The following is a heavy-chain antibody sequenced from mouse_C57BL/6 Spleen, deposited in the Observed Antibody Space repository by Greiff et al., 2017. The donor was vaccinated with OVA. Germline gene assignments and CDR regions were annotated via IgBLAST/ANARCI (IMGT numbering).Heavy chain of an antibody. D-gene: IGHD1-1*01. J-gene: IGHJ4*01. CDR1: GYTFTSYW. CDR2: IYPGSGST. V-gene: IGHV1-55*01. Sequence: VQLQQPGAELVKPGASVKMSCKASGYTFTSYWITWVKQRPGQGLEWIGDIYPGSGSTNYTEKFKSKATLTVDTSSSTAYMQLSSLTSEDSAVYYCARGGTTVVGHYAMDYWGQGTSVTVSS. CDR3: ARGGTTVVGHYAMDY.